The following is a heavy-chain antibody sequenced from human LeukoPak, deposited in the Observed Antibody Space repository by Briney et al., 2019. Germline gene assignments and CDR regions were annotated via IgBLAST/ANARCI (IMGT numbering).Heavy chain of an antibody. V-gene: IGHV4-59*01. CDR2: IYYSGST. D-gene: IGHD3-22*01. J-gene: IGHJ4*02. CDR3: AGAGTYYYDSSGYYPPDY. CDR1: GGSINNYY. Sequence: SETLSLTCTVSGGSINNYYWSWIRQPPGKGLEWIGYIYYSGSTNYNPSLKSRVTISVDTSKNQFSLKLSSVTAADTAVYYCAGAGTYYYDSSGYYPPDYWGQGTLVTVSS.